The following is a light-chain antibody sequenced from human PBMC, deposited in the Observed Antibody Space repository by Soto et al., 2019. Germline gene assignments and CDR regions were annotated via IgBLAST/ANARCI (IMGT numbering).Light chain of an antibody. CDR2: AAS. V-gene: IGKV1-27*01. CDR1: QGISNY. CDR3: QKYNSAPHT. Sequence: DIQLTQSPSSLSASVGDRVTSTCRASQGISNYLAWYQQKPGKVPKLLIYAASTLQSGVPSQVSGSGSGTDFTFTISSLQPEDVATYYWQKYNSAPHTCGQGTKLEIK. J-gene: IGKJ2*01.